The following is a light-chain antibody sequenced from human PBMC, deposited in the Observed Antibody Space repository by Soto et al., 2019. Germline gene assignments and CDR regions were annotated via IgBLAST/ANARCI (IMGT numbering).Light chain of an antibody. Sequence: EIVLTQSPGTLSLSPGERATLSCRASQSVISNYLAWYQQKPGQAPRFLIYGASSRATGIPDRFSGSGSGTHFTLTISRLEPEDFAVYFCQQYGSSPPTFGQGTKVEIK. J-gene: IGKJ2*01. CDR2: GAS. CDR1: QSVISNY. V-gene: IGKV3-20*01. CDR3: QQYGSSPPT.